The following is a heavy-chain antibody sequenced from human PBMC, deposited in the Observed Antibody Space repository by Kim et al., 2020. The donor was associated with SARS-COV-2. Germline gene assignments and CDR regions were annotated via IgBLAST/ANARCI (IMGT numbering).Heavy chain of an antibody. J-gene: IGHJ6*03. CDR2: INHSGST. CDR3: ARASGYYCSSTSCHPTYYYYYMDV. V-gene: IGHV4-34*01. Sequence: SETLSLTCAVYGGSFSGYYWSWIRQPPGKGLEWIGEINHSGSTNYNPSLKSRVTISVDTSKNQFSLKLSSVTAADTAVYYCARASGYYCSSTSCHPTYYYYYMDVWGKGTTVTVSS. D-gene: IGHD2-2*01. CDR1: GGSFSGYY.